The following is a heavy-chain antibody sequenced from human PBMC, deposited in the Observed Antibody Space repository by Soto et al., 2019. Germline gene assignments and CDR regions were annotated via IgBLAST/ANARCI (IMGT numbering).Heavy chain of an antibody. V-gene: IGHV1-2*02. CDR1: GYSFTGYF. CDR3: ARANVRLQLGWSDY. D-gene: IGHD6-19*01. Sequence: QVQLVQSGAEVKKPGASVKCSCKASGYSFTGYFMHWVRQVPGQGLEWMGWTNPKSGVTKYPQKFQGRVPMTRDTYISTAYMELNRLRSDDTAVYYYARANVRLQLGWSDYWGQGTLVTVSS. J-gene: IGHJ4*02. CDR2: TNPKSGVT.